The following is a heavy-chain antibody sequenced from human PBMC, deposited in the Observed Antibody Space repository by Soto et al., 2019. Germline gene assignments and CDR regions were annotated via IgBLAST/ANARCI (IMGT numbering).Heavy chain of an antibody. D-gene: IGHD2-2*01. Sequence: GEPLKISCKTSGYSVTSHWIAWVRQMPGKGLEWMGIIYPSDSDIRYRPSFQGQVTISVDKSISTAYLQWSSLKASDTATYYCARQDYSNYRGGMDVWGQGTTVTVSS. CDR1: GYSVTSHW. J-gene: IGHJ6*02. V-gene: IGHV5-51*01. CDR2: IYPSDSDI. CDR3: ARQDYSNYRGGMDV.